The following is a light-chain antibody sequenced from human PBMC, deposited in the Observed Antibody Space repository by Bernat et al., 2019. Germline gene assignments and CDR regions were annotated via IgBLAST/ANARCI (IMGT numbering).Light chain of an antibody. CDR1: QGISKY. V-gene: IGKV1-16*01. Sequence: DIQLTQSPSSLSASVGDRVTITCRASQGISKYLAWFQQRPGEAPKSLIYDAFTLQSGVPSRFSGSGSGTDFTLTISSLQPDDFVTYYCQQYDAFPLTFGQGTKVEIK. CDR3: QQYDAFPLT. J-gene: IGKJ1*01. CDR2: DAF.